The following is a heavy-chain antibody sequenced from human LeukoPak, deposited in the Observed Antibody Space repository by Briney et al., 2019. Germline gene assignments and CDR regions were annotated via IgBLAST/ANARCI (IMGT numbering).Heavy chain of an antibody. CDR3: ARAKIAAAGTGAFDV. D-gene: IGHD6-13*01. J-gene: IGHJ3*01. CDR2: FSATDGSA. Sequence: SCKASGGTFSSYAMTWVRQAPGKGLEWVSAFSATDGSAQYAESVEGRFTISRDNSKNTLFLQMNSLGAEDTAVYYCARAKIAAAGTGAFDVWGQGTLVTVSS. V-gene: IGHV3-23*01. CDR1: GGTFSSYA.